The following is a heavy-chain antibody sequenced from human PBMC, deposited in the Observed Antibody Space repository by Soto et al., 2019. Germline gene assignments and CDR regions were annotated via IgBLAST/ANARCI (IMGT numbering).Heavy chain of an antibody. J-gene: IGHJ4*02. Sequence: PGESLKISCKGSGYSFTSYWIGWVRQMPGKGLEWMGIIYPGDSDTRYSPSFQGQVTISADKSISTAYLQWSSLEASDTAMYYCARLRGVLGEDGYSDYWGQGTLVTVSS. CDR3: ARLRGVLGEDGYSDY. CDR1: GYSFTSYW. D-gene: IGHD5-12*01. V-gene: IGHV5-51*01. CDR2: IYPGDSDT.